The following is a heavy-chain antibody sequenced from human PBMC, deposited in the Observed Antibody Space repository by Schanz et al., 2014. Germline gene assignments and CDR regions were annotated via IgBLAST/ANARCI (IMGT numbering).Heavy chain of an antibody. J-gene: IGHJ6*02. CDR2: IIPIFGVT. Sequence: QVQLVQSGAEVKKPGSSVKVSCKTSGGTFSGYSIGWVRQVPGHGREWVGRIIPIFGVTTYAEKFQGRVTIIADRPPSPAYMELSSLSFEDTAVYYCATDPRGGAVGGMDVWGQGTTVTVSS. CDR3: ATDPRGGAVGGMDV. V-gene: IGHV1-69*08. CDR1: GGTFSGYS. D-gene: IGHD3-10*01.